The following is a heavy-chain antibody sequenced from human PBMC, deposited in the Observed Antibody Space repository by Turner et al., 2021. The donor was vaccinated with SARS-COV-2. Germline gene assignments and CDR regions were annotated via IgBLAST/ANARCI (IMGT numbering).Heavy chain of an antibody. J-gene: IGHJ6*02. D-gene: IGHD1-20*01. CDR1: GFTFSSYA. V-gene: IGHV3-23*01. CDR3: AKDLITGIYYYYYGMDV. Sequence: EVQLLESGGGLVQPGGSLRLSCAASGFTFSSYAMSCVRQAPGKGLEWVLVISGSGGGTYYADSVKGRFTISRDNSKNTLYLQMNSLRAEDTAVYYCAKDLITGIYYYYYGMDVWGQGTTVTVSS. CDR2: ISGSGGGT.